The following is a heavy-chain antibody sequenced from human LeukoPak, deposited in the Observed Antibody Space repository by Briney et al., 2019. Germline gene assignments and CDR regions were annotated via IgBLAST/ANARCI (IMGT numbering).Heavy chain of an antibody. CDR2: INSDGSST. D-gene: IGHD1-20*01. J-gene: IGHJ6*03. V-gene: IGHV3-74*01. CDR3: AKDRYNWDYYYYMDV. Sequence: GGSLRLSCAASGFTFSSYWMHWVRQAPGKGLVWVSRINSDGSSTSYADSVKGRFTISRDNAKNTLYLQMNSLRAEDTAVYYCAKDRYNWDYYYYMDVWGKGTTVTVSS. CDR1: GFTFSSYW.